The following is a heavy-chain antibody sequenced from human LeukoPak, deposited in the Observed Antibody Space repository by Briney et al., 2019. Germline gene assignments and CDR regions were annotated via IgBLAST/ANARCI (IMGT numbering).Heavy chain of an antibody. CDR1: GGSISSYY. CDR3: ARDTDPYGSGSYFDY. Sequence: SETLSLTCTVSGGSISSYYWSWIRQPAGKGLEWIGRIYTSGSTNYNPSLKSRVTMSVDTSKNQFSLKLSSVTAADTAVYYCARDTDPYGSGSYFDYWGQGTLVTVSS. V-gene: IGHV4-4*07. J-gene: IGHJ4*02. D-gene: IGHD3-10*01. CDR2: IYTSGST.